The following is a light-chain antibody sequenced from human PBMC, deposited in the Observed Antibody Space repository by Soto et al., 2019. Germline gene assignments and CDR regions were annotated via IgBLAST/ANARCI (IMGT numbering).Light chain of an antibody. V-gene: IGLV2-8*01. Sequence: QSVLTQPPSASGSPGQSVTISCTGTSSDYVSWYQQHPGKAPKLIIYEVYNRPSRVPDRFSGSKSGNTASLTVSGLQAEDEADYYCSSYAGSNSLLFGGGTQLTVL. CDR2: EVY. CDR1: SSDY. CDR3: SSYAGSNSLL. J-gene: IGLJ2*01.